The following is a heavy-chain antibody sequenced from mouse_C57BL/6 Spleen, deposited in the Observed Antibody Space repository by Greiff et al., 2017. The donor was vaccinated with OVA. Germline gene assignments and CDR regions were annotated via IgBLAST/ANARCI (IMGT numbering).Heavy chain of an antibody. Sequence: DVQLVESGGGLVQPKGSLKLSCAASGFSFNTYAMNWVRQAPGKGLEWVARIRSKSNNYATYYADSVKDRFTISRDDSESMLYLQMNNLKTEDTAMYYCVRHPDYYGSRGAMDYWGQGTSVTVAS. J-gene: IGHJ4*01. V-gene: IGHV10-1*01. CDR3: VRHPDYYGSRGAMDY. D-gene: IGHD1-1*01. CDR2: IRSKSNNYAT. CDR1: GFSFNTYA.